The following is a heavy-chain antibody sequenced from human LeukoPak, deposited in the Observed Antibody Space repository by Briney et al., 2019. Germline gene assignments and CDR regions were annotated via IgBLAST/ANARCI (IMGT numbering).Heavy chain of an antibody. V-gene: IGHV5-51*01. CDR2: IYPGDSDT. J-gene: IGHJ4*02. Sequence: GESLKISCKGSGYSFISYWIGWVRQMPGKGLEWMGIIYPGDSDTRYSPSFQGQVTISADKSISTAYLQWSSLKASDTAMYYCATSAYYYDSSGYPLFDYWGQGTLVTVSS. D-gene: IGHD3-22*01. CDR1: GYSFISYW. CDR3: ATSAYYYDSSGYPLFDY.